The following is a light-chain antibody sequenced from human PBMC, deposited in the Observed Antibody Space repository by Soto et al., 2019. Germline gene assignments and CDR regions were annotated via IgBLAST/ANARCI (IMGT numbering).Light chain of an antibody. CDR1: QSISSSY. J-gene: IGKJ1*01. Sequence: EIVLTQSLGTLSLSPRERTTLSCRASQSISSSYLAWYQQKPGQAPRLLVYGASSRATGIPDRFSGSGSGTDFTLTISRLEPEDFALYYCQQYSSTFWTLGQGTKVDIK. V-gene: IGKV3-20*01. CDR3: QQYSSTFWT. CDR2: GAS.